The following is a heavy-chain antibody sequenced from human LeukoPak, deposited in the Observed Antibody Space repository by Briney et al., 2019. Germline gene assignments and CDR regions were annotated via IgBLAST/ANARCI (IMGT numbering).Heavy chain of an antibody. CDR3: ARWGKYSGYEKHDY. Sequence: GGSLRLSCAASGFTFSSYWMHWVRQAPGKGLVWVSRINSDGSSTSYADSVKGRFTISRDDAKNSLYLQMNSLRAEDTAVYYCARWGKYSGYEKHDYWGQGTLVTVSS. CDR1: GFTFSSYW. J-gene: IGHJ4*02. V-gene: IGHV3-74*01. D-gene: IGHD5-12*01. CDR2: INSDGSST.